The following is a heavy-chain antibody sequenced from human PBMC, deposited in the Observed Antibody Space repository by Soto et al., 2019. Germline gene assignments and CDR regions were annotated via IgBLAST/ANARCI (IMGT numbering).Heavy chain of an antibody. V-gene: IGHV1-18*01. CDR2: ISAYNGNT. J-gene: IGHJ4*02. Sequence: ASVKVSCKASGYTFTSYGISWVRQAPGQGLEWMGWISAYNGNTNYAQKLQGRVTMTTDTSTSTAYMELRSLRSDDTAVYYCAINDCGGDCYIFDYWDQGTLVTVSS. CDR3: AINDCGGDCYIFDY. CDR1: GYTFTSYG. D-gene: IGHD2-21*02.